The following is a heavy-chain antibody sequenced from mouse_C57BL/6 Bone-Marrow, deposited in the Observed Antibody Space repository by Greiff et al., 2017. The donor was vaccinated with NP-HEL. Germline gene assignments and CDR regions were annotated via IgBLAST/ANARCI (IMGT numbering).Heavy chain of an antibody. CDR2: IYPGDGDT. D-gene: IGHD4-1*01. CDR1: GYAFSSYW. Sequence: QVQLKQSGAELVKPGASVKISCKASGYAFSSYWMNWVKQRPGKGLEWIGQIYPGDGDTNYNGKFKGKATLTADKSSSTAYMQLSSLTSEDSAVYFCARPSNWVFFDYWGQGTTLTVSS. CDR3: ARPSNWVFFDY. J-gene: IGHJ2*01. V-gene: IGHV1-80*01.